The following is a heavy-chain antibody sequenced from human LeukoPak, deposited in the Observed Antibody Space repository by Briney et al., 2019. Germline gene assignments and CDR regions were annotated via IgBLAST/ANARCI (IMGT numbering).Heavy chain of an antibody. V-gene: IGHV1-2*02. Sequence: ASVKVSCKASGYTFTNYYIHWVRRAPGQGLEWTGKINPNNGATHFAQNFQGRVTMTRDTSISTAYMELSRLTSDDTAMYYCARDEPSRFCTHGVCSIFDFWGQGSLVTVSS. CDR1: GYTFTNYY. J-gene: IGHJ4*02. CDR3: ARDEPSRFCTHGVCSIFDF. CDR2: INPNNGAT. D-gene: IGHD3-10*01.